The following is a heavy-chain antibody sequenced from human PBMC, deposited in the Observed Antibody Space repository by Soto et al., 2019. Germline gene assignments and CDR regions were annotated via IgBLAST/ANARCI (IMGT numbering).Heavy chain of an antibody. CDR1: GGTFSSYA. J-gene: IGHJ4*02. CDR2: IIPIFGTA. D-gene: IGHD5-18*01. Sequence: SVKVSCKASGGTFSSYAISWVRQAPGQGLEWMGGIIPIFGTANYAQKFQGRVTITADESTSTAYMELSSLRSEDTAVYYCARDLSGYSYGQLDYWGQGTLVTVSS. V-gene: IGHV1-69*13. CDR3: ARDLSGYSYGQLDY.